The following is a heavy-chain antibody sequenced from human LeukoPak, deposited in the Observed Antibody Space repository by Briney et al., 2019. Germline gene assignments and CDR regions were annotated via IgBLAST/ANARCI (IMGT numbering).Heavy chain of an antibody. V-gene: IGHV3-66*01. CDR1: GFTVGSNY. CDR2: IYSGGST. J-gene: IGHJ3*02. CDR3: ASELVRGVITSAAFDI. D-gene: IGHD3-10*01. Sequence: GGSLRLSCAASGFTVGSNYMSWVRQAPGKGLEWVSVIYSGGSTYYADSVKGRFTISRDNSKNTLYLQMNSLRAEDTAVYYCASELVRGVITSAAFDIWGQGTMVTVSS.